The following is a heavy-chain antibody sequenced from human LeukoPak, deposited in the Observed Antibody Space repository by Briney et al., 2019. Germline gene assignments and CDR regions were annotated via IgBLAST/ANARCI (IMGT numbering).Heavy chain of an antibody. Sequence: SETLSLTCTVSGGSISSSSYYWGWIRQPPGKGLEWIGSIYYSGSTYYNPSLKSRVTISVDTSKNQFSLKLSSVTAADTAVYYCARPRVDTAMVDGMDVWGQGTTVTVSS. CDR1: GGSISSSSYY. J-gene: IGHJ6*02. CDR2: IYYSGST. D-gene: IGHD5-18*01. CDR3: ARPRVDTAMVDGMDV. V-gene: IGHV4-39*01.